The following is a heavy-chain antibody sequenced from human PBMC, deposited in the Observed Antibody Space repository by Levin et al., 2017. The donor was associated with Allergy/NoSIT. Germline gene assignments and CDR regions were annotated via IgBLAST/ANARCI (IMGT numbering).Heavy chain of an antibody. CDR3: ARDLFKGSSWPTQYYYYYGMDV. CDR2: IWYDGSNK. J-gene: IGHJ6*02. V-gene: IGHV3-33*01. CDR1: GFTFSSYG. Sequence: PGGSLRLSCAASGFTFSSYGMHWVRQAPGKGLEWVAVIWYDGSNKYYADSVKGRFTISRDNSKNTLYLQMNSLRAEDTAVYYCARDLFKGSSWPTQYYYYYGMDVWGQGTTVTVSS. D-gene: IGHD6-13*01.